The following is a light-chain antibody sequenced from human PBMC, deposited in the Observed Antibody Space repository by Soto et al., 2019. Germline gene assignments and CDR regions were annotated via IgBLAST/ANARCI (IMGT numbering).Light chain of an antibody. J-gene: IGKJ2*01. V-gene: IGKV1-27*01. Sequence: DVQMTQSPSSLSASVGDRVTITCRASRDISSSLAWYQQKPGKVHKLLIYAASTLHAGVQSRFSGSGSGTFFTLTINSLQPEDVATYYCQKYNSAPNTFGRGTRLEIK. CDR1: RDISSS. CDR2: AAS. CDR3: QKYNSAPNT.